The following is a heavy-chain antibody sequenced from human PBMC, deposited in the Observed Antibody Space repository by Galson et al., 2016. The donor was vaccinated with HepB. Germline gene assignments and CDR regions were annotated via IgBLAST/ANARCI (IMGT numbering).Heavy chain of an antibody. CDR3: AKDSGSNGYNGFFPH. CDR2: ISDNGGAT. CDR1: GFTFGDYG. D-gene: IGHD1-26*01. J-gene: IGHJ1*01. Sequence: SLRLSCAASGFTFGDYGMSWVRQAPGKGLELVSSISDNGGATYVANSVRGRFTVSRENGKNTLILQMNNLRAEDTGIYYCAKDSGSNGYNGFFPHWGPGTLVAVSS. V-gene: IGHV3-23*01.